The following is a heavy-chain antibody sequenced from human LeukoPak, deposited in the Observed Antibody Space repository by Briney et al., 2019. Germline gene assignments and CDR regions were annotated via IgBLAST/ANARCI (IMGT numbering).Heavy chain of an antibody. CDR2: ISGSGGST. V-gene: IGHV3-23*01. D-gene: IGHD3-22*01. J-gene: IGHJ4*02. Sequence: GGSLILSCAASGFTLSSYAMSWVRQAPGKGLEWVSGISGSGGSTYDADSVKGRFTISRDNSKNTLYLQMDSLTAEDTAVYYCANSSSYYYHSSFYNFWGPGTLVTVSS. CDR3: ANSSSYYYHSSFYNF. CDR1: GFTLSSYA.